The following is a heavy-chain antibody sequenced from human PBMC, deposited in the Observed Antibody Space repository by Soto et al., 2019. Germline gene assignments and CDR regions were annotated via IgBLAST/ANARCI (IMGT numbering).Heavy chain of an antibody. CDR1: GGSVSSGSHY. CDR2: VYATGST. CDR3: VRDGTKTLRDWFDP. Sequence: PSETLSLTCTVSGGSVSSGSHYWSWIRQPPGKRLEWVGRVYATGSTNYNPSLKSRVIISVDTSKKQFSLKLRSVTAADTAVYYCVRDGTKTLRDWFDPWGQGISVTVSS. J-gene: IGHJ5*02. V-gene: IGHV4-61*01. D-gene: IGHD1-1*01.